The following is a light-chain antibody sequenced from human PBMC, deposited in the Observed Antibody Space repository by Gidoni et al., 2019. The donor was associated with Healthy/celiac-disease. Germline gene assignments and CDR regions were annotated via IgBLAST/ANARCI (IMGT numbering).Light chain of an antibody. Sequence: SALTQPASVSGSPGQSITISCTGTSRDVGGYNYVSWYQQHPGKAPKLMIYDVSTRPSRVSNRFSGSKSGNTASRTISGLQAEDEADYYCSSYTSSSTLVVFGGGTKLTVL. J-gene: IGLJ2*01. CDR2: DVS. CDR1: SRDVGGYNY. V-gene: IGLV2-14*01. CDR3: SSYTSSSTLVV.